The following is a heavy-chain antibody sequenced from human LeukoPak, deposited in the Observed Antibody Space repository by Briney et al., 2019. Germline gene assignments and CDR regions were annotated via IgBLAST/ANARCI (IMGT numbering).Heavy chain of an antibody. D-gene: IGHD1-26*01. Sequence: PSETLSLTCTVSGGSINNYYWSWIRQPPGKGLEWIGYIDHRGNTNYNPSLKSRVTMSVDTSKNQFSLNLTSVTAADTAIYYCSRESGAFCPFGYWGQGTPVIVPP. CDR2: IDHRGNT. CDR3: SRESGAFCPFGY. CDR1: GGSINNYY. V-gene: IGHV4-59*12. J-gene: IGHJ4*02.